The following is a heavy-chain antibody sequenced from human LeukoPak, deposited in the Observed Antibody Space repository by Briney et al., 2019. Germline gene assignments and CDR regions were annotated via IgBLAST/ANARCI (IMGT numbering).Heavy chain of an antibody. Sequence: GGSLRLSCAASGFTFSSYWMSWVRQVPGKGLEWVANIKTGGSEKYYLDSVKGRFTISRDNAKNSLYLQMNSLRAEDTAVYYCARELVARPYYYYYMDVWGKGTTVTVSS. CDR3: ARELVARPYYYYYMDV. J-gene: IGHJ6*03. CDR2: IKTGGSEK. D-gene: IGHD6-6*01. V-gene: IGHV3-7*01. CDR1: GFTFSSYW.